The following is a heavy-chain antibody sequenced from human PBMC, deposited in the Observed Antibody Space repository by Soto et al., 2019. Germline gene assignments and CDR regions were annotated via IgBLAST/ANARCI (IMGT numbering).Heavy chain of an antibody. Sequence: GGSLRLSCAASGFTFSDYYMSWIRQAPGKGLEWVSYISSSGSTIYYADSVKGRFTISRDNAKNSLYLQMNSLRAEDTAVYYCARGSTLTKPKYNWFDPWGQGTLVTVSS. D-gene: IGHD2-15*01. J-gene: IGHJ5*02. CDR1: GFTFSDYY. V-gene: IGHV3-11*01. CDR3: ARGSTLTKPKYNWFDP. CDR2: ISSSGSTI.